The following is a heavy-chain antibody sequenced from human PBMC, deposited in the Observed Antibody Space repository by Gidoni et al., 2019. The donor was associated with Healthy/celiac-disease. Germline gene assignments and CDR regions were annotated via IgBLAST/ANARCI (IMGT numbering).Heavy chain of an antibody. J-gene: IGHJ6*02. CDR1: GGSFSGYY. Sequence: QVQLQQWGAGLLKPSETLSLTCAVYGGSFSGYYWSWIRQPPGKGLEWIGEINHSGSNNYNPSLKSRVTISVDTSKNQFSLKLSSVTAADTAVYYCARGRSQFYYYYYYGMDVWGQGTTVTVSS. CDR2: INHSGSN. D-gene: IGHD6-19*01. CDR3: ARGRSQFYYYYYYGMDV. V-gene: IGHV4-34*01.